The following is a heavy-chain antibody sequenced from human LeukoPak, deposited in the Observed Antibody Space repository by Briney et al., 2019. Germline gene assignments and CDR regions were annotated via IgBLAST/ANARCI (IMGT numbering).Heavy chain of an antibody. CDR1: GLTFSSFA. D-gene: IGHD1-26*01. Sequence: GGSLRLSCEDSGLTFSSFAMSWVRQAPGKGLEWVSGVGNSGGGRYYADSVQGRFTISRDNSKSTLYLQMTSLRVEDTAIYYCAREGAGDSGRFHSYFDHWSQGILVTVSS. CDR3: AREGAGDSGRFHSYFDH. CDR2: VGNSGGGR. J-gene: IGHJ4*02. V-gene: IGHV3-23*01.